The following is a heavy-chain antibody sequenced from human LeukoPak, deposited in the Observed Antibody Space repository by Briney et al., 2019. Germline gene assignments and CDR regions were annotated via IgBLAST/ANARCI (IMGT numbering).Heavy chain of an antibody. V-gene: IGHV1-69*04. CDR3: ARDSFPYYDFWSGYGAFFDY. D-gene: IGHD3-3*01. J-gene: IGHJ4*02. CDR1: GGTFSSYA. Sequence: SVKVSCKASGGTFSSYAISWVRQAPGQGLEWMGRIIPILGIANYAQKFQGRVTITADKSTSTAYMELSSLRSEDTAVYYCARDSFPYYDFWSGYGAFFDYWGQGTLVTVSS. CDR2: IIPILGIA.